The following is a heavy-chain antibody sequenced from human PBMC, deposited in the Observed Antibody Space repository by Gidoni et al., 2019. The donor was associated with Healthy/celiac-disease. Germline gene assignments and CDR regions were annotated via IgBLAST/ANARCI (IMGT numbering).Heavy chain of an antibody. CDR1: GFTFSSYD. Sequence: EVQLLESGGGLVQPGGSLRLSCAASGFTFSSYDMRWVRKAPGKGLEGVAAISGSGGSTYYADSVKGRFTISRDNSKNTLYLQMNSLRAEDTAVYYCAKDGLGDPRKTYYFDYWGQGTLVTVSS. CDR2: ISGSGGST. D-gene: IGHD3-16*01. V-gene: IGHV3-23*01. CDR3: AKDGLGDPRKTYYFDY. J-gene: IGHJ4*02.